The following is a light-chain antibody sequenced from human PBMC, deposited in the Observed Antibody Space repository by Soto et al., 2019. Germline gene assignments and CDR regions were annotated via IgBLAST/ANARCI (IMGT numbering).Light chain of an antibody. CDR1: SNDIGYYNY. CDR2: EVR. V-gene: IGLV2-14*01. Sequence: QSALTQPASVSGSPGQSITISCTGTSNDIGYYNYVSWYQQHPGEVPKLMIYEVRNRPSGVSDRFSGSKSGNTASLTISGLQAEDEADYYCSSYTATNTMIFGGGTKLTVL. CDR3: SSYTATNTMI. J-gene: IGLJ2*01.